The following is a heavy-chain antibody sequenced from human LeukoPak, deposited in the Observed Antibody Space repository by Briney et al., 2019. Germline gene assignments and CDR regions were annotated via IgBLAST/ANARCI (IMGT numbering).Heavy chain of an antibody. J-gene: IGHJ4*02. V-gene: IGHV3-74*01. CDR1: GFTFSSYA. CDR3: ASRGYLNY. Sequence: GGSLRLSCAASGFTFSSYAMNWVRQAPGKGLVWVSHMSSDGTITSYADSVKGRFTISRDNAKNTLFLQMNSLRAEDTGVYYCASRGYLNYWGQGTLVTVSS. CDR2: MSSDGTIT.